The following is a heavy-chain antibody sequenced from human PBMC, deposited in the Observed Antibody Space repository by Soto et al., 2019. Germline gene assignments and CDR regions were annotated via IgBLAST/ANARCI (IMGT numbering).Heavy chain of an antibody. D-gene: IGHD1-1*01. CDR3: ARVVNDWFDP. CDR1: GYIFTNYY. J-gene: IGHJ5*02. CDR2: INPSSGGT. Sequence: QVHLVQSGAEVKKPGASVKVSCKTSGYIFTNYYIVWVRQAPGQGLEWMGWINPSSGGTEYAQAFQGRVTMSGDTSFITAYMELTSLTSDDTGVYHCARVVNDWFDPWGQGTPVIVSS. V-gene: IGHV1-2*02.